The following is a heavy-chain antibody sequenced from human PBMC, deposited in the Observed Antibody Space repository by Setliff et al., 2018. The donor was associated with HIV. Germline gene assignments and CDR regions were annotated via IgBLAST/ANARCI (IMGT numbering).Heavy chain of an antibody. CDR2: LHYSVSS. V-gene: IGHV4-59*08. CDR3: ARHRSGNWYYFGFDP. D-gene: IGHD1-7*01. Sequence: PSETLSLTCTVSGGSISSSSWSWIRQPPGKGLEWIGYLHYSVSSNYNPSLKSRVTISVHTSKNQFSLKLSSVTVADTAVYYCARHRSGNWYYFGFDPWGQGTLVTVSS. CDR1: GGSISSSS. J-gene: IGHJ5*02.